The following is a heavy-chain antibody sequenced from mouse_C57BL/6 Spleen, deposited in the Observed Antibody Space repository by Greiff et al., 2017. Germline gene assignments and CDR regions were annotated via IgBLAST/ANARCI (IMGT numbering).Heavy chain of an antibody. V-gene: IGHV1-50*01. J-gene: IGHJ2*01. CDR3: ARKGSGSSLYYFDY. CDR2: IDPSDSYT. Sequence: QVQLQQPGAELVKPGASVKLSCKASGYTFTSYWMQWGKQRPGQGLEWIGEIDPSDSYTNYNQKFKGKATLTVDTSSSTAYMQLSSLTSEDSAVYYCARKGSGSSLYYFDYWGQGTTLTVSS. D-gene: IGHD1-1*01. CDR1: GYTFTSYW.